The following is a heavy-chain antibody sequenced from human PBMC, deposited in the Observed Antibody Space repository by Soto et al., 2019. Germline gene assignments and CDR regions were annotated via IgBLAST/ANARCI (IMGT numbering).Heavy chain of an antibody. V-gene: IGHV2-5*02. CDR1: GFSLSTSGVG. CDR3: AHSLSSGWYSFPYLDS. D-gene: IGHD6-19*01. CDR2: IYWDDDK. J-gene: IGHJ4*02. Sequence: QITLKESGPTLVKPTQTLTLTCTFSGFSLSTSGVGVGWIRQPPGKALEWLALIYWDDDKRYSPALKSRLTITKATSKSQVVLTITNMDPVDTATFYCAHSLSSGWYSFPYLDSWGQGTLVTVSS.